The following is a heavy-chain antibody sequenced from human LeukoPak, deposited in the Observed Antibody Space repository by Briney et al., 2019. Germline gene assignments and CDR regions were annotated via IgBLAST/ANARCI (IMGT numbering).Heavy chain of an antibody. V-gene: IGHV3-23*01. CDR2: ISGSGGST. J-gene: IGHJ4*02. CDR3: AKAPYGDLPYYFDY. CDR1: GFTFGSYA. D-gene: IGHD4-17*01. Sequence: GGSLRLFFAASGFTFGSYAMSWVGKAPGRGLEWFSAISGSGGSTYYADSVKGRFTISRDSSKNTLYLQMNSLRAEDTAVYYCAKAPYGDLPYYFDYWGQGTLVTVSS.